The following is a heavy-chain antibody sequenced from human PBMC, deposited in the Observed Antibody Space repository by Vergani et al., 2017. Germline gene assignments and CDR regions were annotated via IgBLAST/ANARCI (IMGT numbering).Heavy chain of an antibody. CDR2: ISSSSSYI. V-gene: IGHV3-21*01. J-gene: IGHJ6*04. CDR3: ARDSAYYDFWSGYPDV. D-gene: IGHD3-3*01. CDR1: GFTFSSYS. Sequence: EVQLVESGGGLVKPGGSLRLSCAASGFTFSSYSMNWVRQAPGKGLEWVSSISSSSSYIYYADSVKGRFTISRYNAKNSLYLQMNSLRAEDTAVYYCARDSAYYDFWSGYPDVWVKGTTVTVSS.